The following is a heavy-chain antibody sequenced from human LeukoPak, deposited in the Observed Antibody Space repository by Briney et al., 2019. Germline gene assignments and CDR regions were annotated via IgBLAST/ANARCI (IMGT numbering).Heavy chain of an antibody. D-gene: IGHD5-12*01. J-gene: IGHJ4*02. CDR2: INSDGKIT. Sequence: PGGSLRLSCAASGFTFDNYWMHWVRQAPGEGLMWVSGINSDGKITSYADSVKGQFTISRDNAKSTLFLQMNSLRVEDTAVYYCAKLSSYWSFDYWGQGSLVTVSS. CDR3: AKLSSYWSFDY. V-gene: IGHV3-74*01. CDR1: GFTFDNYW.